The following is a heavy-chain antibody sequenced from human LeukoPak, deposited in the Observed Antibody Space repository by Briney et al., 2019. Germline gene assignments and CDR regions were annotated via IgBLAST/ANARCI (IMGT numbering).Heavy chain of an antibody. CDR2: IKQDGSEK. CDR1: GFTFSSYW. Sequence: GGSLRLSCAASGFTFSSYWMSWVRQAPGKGLEWVANIKQDGSEKYYVDSVKGRFTISRDNAKNSLYLQMNSLRAEDTVVYYCAREGASSSFGYWGQGTLVTVSS. J-gene: IGHJ4*02. D-gene: IGHD6-13*01. CDR3: AREGASSSFGY. V-gene: IGHV3-7*03.